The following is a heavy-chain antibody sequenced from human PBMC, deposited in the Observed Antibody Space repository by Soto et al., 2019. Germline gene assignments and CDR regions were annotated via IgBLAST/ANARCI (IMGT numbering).Heavy chain of an antibody. CDR3: ATDPRKYYYYDTVDL. CDR2: ITWNSASM. Sequence: EEQLVESGGGSVQPGRSLRLSCAASGFTFDDHAMHWVRQVPGKGLEWVSGITWNSASMGYAGSVKGRFTISRDNAQNSLYLQMNSLLPEHTALYYCATDPRKYYYYDTVDLWGQGTTVTVSS. CDR1: GFTFDDHA. J-gene: IGHJ6*02. V-gene: IGHV3-9*01.